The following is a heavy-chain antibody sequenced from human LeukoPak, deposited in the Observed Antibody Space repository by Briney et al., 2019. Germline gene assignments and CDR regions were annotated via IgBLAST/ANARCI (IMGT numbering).Heavy chain of an antibody. J-gene: IGHJ4*02. CDR2: IYTSGST. D-gene: IGHD3-3*01. CDR3: ARDFFGTVTPYYFDY. CDR1: GGSISSYY. Sequence: SETLSLTCTVSGGSISSYYWSWIRQPAGEGLEWIGRIYTSGSTNYNPSLKGRVTMSVDTSKNQFSLKLSSVTAADTAVYYCARDFFGTVTPYYFDYWGQGTLVTVSS. V-gene: IGHV4-4*07.